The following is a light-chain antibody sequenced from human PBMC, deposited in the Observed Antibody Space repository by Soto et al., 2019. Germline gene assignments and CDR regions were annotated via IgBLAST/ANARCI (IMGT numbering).Light chain of an antibody. CDR2: EVT. CDR3: SSYAGNNNFVV. Sequence: QSALTQPPSASGSPGQSVTISCTGTSSDVGAYKYVSWYQQHPGKAPKLMIYEVTKRPSGVPGRFAGAKSVNTASLTVSGLQAEDEAEYYSSSYAGNNNFVVFGGGTKLTVL. CDR1: SSDVGAYKY. V-gene: IGLV2-8*01. J-gene: IGLJ2*01.